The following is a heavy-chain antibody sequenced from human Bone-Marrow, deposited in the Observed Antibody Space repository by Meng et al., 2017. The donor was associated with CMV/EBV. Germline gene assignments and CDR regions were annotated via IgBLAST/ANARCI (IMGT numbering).Heavy chain of an antibody. D-gene: IGHD2-2*01. CDR2: IIPILGIA. CDR3: AREGIPPESPGDAFDI. J-gene: IGHJ3*02. Sequence: KVSCKASGGTFSSYAISWVRQAPGQGLEWMGGIIPILGIANYAQKFQGRVTITADKSTSTAYMELSSLRSEDTAVYYCAREGIPPESPGDAFDIWGQGTMVTVSS. V-gene: IGHV1-69*10. CDR1: GGTFSSYA.